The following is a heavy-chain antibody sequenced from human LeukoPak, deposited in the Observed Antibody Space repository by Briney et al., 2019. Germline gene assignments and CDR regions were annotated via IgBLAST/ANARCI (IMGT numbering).Heavy chain of an antibody. CDR2: IIPIFETT. Sequence: AVNVSCKYSTGAFDNHAFNWVRQAPGQRLEWMGAIIPIFETTNYAPKFQGRITITADGSTGTAYMDLSSLRSEDTAIYYCARSLRVSGDFDYWGQGTQVIAS. J-gene: IGHJ4*02. V-gene: IGHV1-69*01. D-gene: IGHD2-8*01. CDR3: ARSLRVSGDFDY. CDR1: TGAFDNHA.